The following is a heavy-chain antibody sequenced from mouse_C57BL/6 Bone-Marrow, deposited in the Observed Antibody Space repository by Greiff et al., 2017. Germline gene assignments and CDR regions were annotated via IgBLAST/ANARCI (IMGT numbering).Heavy chain of an antibody. CDR1: GFTFSSYT. Sequence: EVKLMESGGGLVKPGGSLKLSCAASGFTFSSYTMSWVRQTPEKRLEWVATISGGGGNTYYPDSVKGRFTISRDNAKNTLYLQMSSLRSEDTALYYCARDSVFLGGDWGQGTTLTVSS. CDR3: ARDSVFLGGD. J-gene: IGHJ2*01. V-gene: IGHV5-9*01. CDR2: ISGGGGNT.